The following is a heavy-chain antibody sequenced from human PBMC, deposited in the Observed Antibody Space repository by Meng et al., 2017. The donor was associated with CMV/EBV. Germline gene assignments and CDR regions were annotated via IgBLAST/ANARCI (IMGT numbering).Heavy chain of an antibody. J-gene: IGHJ4*02. Sequence: GGSLRLSCVASRFTFSTYSMNWVRQAPGKGLEWLSYITSSSSTIYYADSVKGRFTISRDNAKNSLYLQMNSLRAEDTAVYYCARGYSSGWYGGRANDYWGQGTLVTVSS. CDR1: RFTFSTYS. CDR2: ITSSSSTI. CDR3: ARGYSSGWYGGRANDY. V-gene: IGHV3-48*04. D-gene: IGHD6-19*01.